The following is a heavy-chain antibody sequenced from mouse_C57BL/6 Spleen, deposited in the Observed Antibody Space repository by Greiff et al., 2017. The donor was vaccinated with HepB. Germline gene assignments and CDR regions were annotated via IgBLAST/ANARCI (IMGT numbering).Heavy chain of an antibody. V-gene: IGHV1-26*01. CDR2: INPNNGGT. D-gene: IGHD2-4*01. J-gene: IGHJ4*01. CDR3: ARNDYDYEDYAMDY. Sequence: EVQLQQSGPELVKPGASVKISCKASGYTFTDYYMNWVKQSHGKSLEWIGDINPNNGGTSYNQKFKGKATLTVDTSSSTAYMELRSLTSEDSAVYYCARNDYDYEDYAMDYWGQGTSVTVSS. CDR1: GYTFTDYY.